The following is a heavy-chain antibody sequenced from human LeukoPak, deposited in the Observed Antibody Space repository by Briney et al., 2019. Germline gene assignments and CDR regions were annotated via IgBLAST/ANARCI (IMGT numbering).Heavy chain of an antibody. CDR1: GVSISSYH. D-gene: IGHD2-15*01. J-gene: IGHJ4*02. CDR3: ARKDGDY. V-gene: IGHV4-59*01. CDR2: IYNSGST. Sequence: PSETLSLTCTVSGVSISSYHWSWIRQPPVKGLEWIGYIYNSGSTNYNPSLKSRVTISVDTSKNQVSLRLSSVTAADTAVYYCARKDGDYWSQGILVTVSS.